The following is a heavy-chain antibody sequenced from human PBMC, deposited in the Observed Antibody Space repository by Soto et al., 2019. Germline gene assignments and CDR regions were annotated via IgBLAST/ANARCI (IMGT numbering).Heavy chain of an antibody. D-gene: IGHD4-17*01. CDR1: GFTLSNSG. Sequence: QVQFLEYGGGVVQPGRSLTLSCEVSGFTLSNSGIHWVRQAPDKGLEWVSTIAYEGKTKNYADSAKGRFTISRDISKSTVYLQMNILRREDTATYYCAKSTSGYGGASDFLGQGTVVTVSS. CDR2: IAYEGKTK. J-gene: IGHJ4*02. V-gene: IGHV3-30*18. CDR3: AKSTSGYGGASDF.